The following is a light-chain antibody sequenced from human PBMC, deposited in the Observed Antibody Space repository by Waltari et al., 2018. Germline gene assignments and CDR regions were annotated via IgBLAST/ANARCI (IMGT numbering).Light chain of an antibody. Sequence: SYDLTQPLSVSVALGQTARITCGGNNIGSKNVHWYQQKPGQAPLLVIYRDTNRPSGIPERFSGSNLGNTATLTISRVQGGDEGDYYCQVWDSGTGVFGGGTKLTVL. CDR1: NIGSKN. CDR3: QVWDSGTGV. V-gene: IGLV3-9*01. CDR2: RDT. J-gene: IGLJ3*02.